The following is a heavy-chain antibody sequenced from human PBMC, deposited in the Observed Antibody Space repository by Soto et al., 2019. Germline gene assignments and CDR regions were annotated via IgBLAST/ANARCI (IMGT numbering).Heavy chain of an antibody. CDR1: GFSFSSHS. CDR2: ISTSSSTR. Sequence: EVQLVESGGGLVQPGGSLRLSCAASGFSFSSHSMNWVRQAPGKGLEWVSFISTSSSTRYYADSVKGRFTISRDNAKKSLYLQMNSLRDDDSAVYYCATDMVRGAYWFDPWGQGTLVTVSS. CDR3: ATDMVRGAYWFDP. D-gene: IGHD3-10*01. V-gene: IGHV3-48*02. J-gene: IGHJ5*02.